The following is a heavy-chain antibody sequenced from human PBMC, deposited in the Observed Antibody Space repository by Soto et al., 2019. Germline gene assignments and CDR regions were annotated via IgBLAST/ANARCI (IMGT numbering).Heavy chain of an antibody. CDR3: ARRNVYGSGSYSFDY. CDR1: GYTFTNYA. V-gene: IGHV1-3*01. CDR2: INAAIGNT. J-gene: IGHJ4*02. D-gene: IGHD3-10*01. Sequence: QVQLVQSGAEVKKPGASVKVSCKASGYTFTNYAMHWVRQAPGQRLEWMGWINAAIGNTKYSQKFQGSVTITRDTSAITAYMDRSSLRSEDTAVYYCARRNVYGSGSYSFDYWGQGTLVTVSS.